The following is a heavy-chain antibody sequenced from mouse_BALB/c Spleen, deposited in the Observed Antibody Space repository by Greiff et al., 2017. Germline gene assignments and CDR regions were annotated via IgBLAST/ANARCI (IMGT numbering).Heavy chain of an antibody. CDR1: GFTFSSYA. CDR2: ISSGGST. V-gene: IGHV5-6-5*01. J-gene: IGHJ3*01. D-gene: IGHD2-2*01. Sequence: ESGGGLVKPGGSLKLSCAASGFTFSSYAMSWVRQTPEKRLEWVASISSGGSTYYPDSVKGRFTISRDNARNILYLQMSSLRSEDTAMYYCARGGYPFAYWGQGTLVTVSA. CDR3: ARGGYPFAY.